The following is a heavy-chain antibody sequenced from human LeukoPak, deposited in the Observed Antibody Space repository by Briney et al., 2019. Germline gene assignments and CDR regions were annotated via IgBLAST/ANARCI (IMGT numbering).Heavy chain of an antibody. J-gene: IGHJ4*02. CDR2: ISYDGRNK. CDR3: ARCSGGSCPSPLDY. V-gene: IGHV3-30*03. D-gene: IGHD2-15*01. CDR1: GFTFSNYG. Sequence: GGSLRLSCAASGFTFSNYGMHWVRQAPGKGLEWVAVISYDGRNKYYADSVKGRFTISRDNSKNTLYLQMNSLRAEDTAVYYCARCSGGSCPSPLDYWGQGTLVTVSS.